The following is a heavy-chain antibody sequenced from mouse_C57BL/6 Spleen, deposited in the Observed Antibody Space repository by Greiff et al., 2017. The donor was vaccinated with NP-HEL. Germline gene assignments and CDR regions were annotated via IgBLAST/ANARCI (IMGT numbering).Heavy chain of an antibody. CDR2: IDPEDGET. J-gene: IGHJ2*01. CDR1: GFNIKDYY. CDR3: ASYYGSSQYYFDY. D-gene: IGHD1-1*01. V-gene: IGHV14-2*01. Sequence: EVMLVESGAELVKPGASVKLSCTASGFNIKDYYMHWVKQRTEQGLEWIGRIDPEDGETKYAPKFQGKATITADTSSNTAYLQLSSLTSEDTAVYYCASYYGSSQYYFDYWGQGTTLTVSS.